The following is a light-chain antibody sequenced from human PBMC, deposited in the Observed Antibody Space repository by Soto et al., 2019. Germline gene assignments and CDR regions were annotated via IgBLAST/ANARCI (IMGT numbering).Light chain of an antibody. V-gene: IGLV2-8*01. J-gene: IGLJ1*01. CDR2: EVN. CDR3: VSYAGGTYV. Sequence: QSVLTQPPSASWSPGQSVAISCTGTIIDVGGYNYVSWYQQHPGKAPKLMIYEVNKRPSGVPDRFSGSKSGNTASLTVSGLQAEDEADYYCVSYAGGTYVFGTGTKVTVL. CDR1: IIDVGGYNY.